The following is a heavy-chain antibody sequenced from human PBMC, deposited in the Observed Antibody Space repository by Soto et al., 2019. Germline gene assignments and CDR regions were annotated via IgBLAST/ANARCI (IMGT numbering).Heavy chain of an antibody. D-gene: IGHD3-3*01. CDR1: GYTFNTYG. CDR2: ISAYDGKK. CDR3: ARDPHEFWTSYWFDP. Sequence: ASVKVSCKTSGYTFNTYGINWVRQAPGQGLELMGWISAYDGKKTYAEKFQGRVTLTTDTSTSTAYMELRSLRSDDTAIYYCARDPHEFWTSYWFDPWGQGTPVTVSS. J-gene: IGHJ5*02. V-gene: IGHV1-18*01.